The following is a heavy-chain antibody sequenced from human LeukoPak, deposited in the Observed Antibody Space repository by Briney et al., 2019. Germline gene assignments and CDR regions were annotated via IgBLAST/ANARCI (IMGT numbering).Heavy chain of an antibody. V-gene: IGHV4-39*07. CDR3: ARDPSPYYYDSSGYYPSDAFDI. Sequence: SETLSLTCTVSGGSISSSSYYWGWIRQPPGKGLEWIGSIYYSGSTYYNPSLKSRVTISVDTSKNQFSLKLSSVTAADTAVYYCARDPSPYYYDSSGYYPSDAFDIWGQGTMVTVSS. CDR1: GGSISSSSYY. D-gene: IGHD3-22*01. CDR2: IYYSGST. J-gene: IGHJ3*02.